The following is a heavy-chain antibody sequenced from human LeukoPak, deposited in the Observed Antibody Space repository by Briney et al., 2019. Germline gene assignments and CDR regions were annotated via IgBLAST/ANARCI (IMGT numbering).Heavy chain of an antibody. CDR3: ARWNLGQHYYGSGTRGRFDY. CDR2: IYYSGST. V-gene: IGHV4-39*07. J-gene: IGHJ4*02. CDR1: GGSISSSSYY. Sequence: PSETLSLTCTVSGGSISSSSYYWGWIRQPPGKGLEWIGSIYYSGSTYYNPSLKGRVTISVDTSKNQFSLKLSSVTAADTAVYYCARWNLGQHYYGSGTRGRFDYWGQGTLVTVSS. D-gene: IGHD3-10*01.